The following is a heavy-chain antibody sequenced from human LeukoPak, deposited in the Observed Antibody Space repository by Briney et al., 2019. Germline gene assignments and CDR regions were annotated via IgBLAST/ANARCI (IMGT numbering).Heavy chain of an antibody. J-gene: IGHJ5*02. D-gene: IGHD1-26*01. CDR3: ARGSRELPPWFDP. CDR1: GGSISSGGYY. CDR2: IYYSGST. Sequence: SQTLSLTCTVSGGSISSGGYYWSWIRQHPGKGLEWIGYIYYSGSTYYNPSLKSRVTISVDTSKNQFSLKLSSVTAADTAVYYCARGSRELPPWFDPWGQGTLVTVSS. V-gene: IGHV4-31*03.